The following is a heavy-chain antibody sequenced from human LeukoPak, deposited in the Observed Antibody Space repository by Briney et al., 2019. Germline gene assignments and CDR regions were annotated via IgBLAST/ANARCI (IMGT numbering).Heavy chain of an antibody. CDR2: ISSSSSYI. Sequence: PGGSLRLSCAASGFTFSSYSMNWVRQAPGKGLEWVSSISSSSSYIYYADSVKGRFTISRDNAKNSLYLQMNSLRAEDTAVYYCARESGTAQTYTYYFDYWGQGTLVTASS. D-gene: IGHD3-16*01. CDR1: GFTFSSYS. CDR3: ARESGTAQTYTYYFDY. J-gene: IGHJ4*02. V-gene: IGHV3-21*01.